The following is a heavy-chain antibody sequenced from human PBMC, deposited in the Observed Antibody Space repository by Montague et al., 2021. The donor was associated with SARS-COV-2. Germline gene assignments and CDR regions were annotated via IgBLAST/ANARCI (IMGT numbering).Heavy chain of an antibody. J-gene: IGHJ5*02. V-gene: IGHV4-59*01. Sequence: SETLSLTCTVSGGSISSYYWSRIRQPPGKGLEWIGYIYYSGSTNYNPSLKSRVTISVDTSKNQFSLKLSSVTAADTAVYYCARGGDMNWFDPWGQGTLVTASS. CDR1: GGSISSYY. CDR2: IYYSGST. CDR3: ARGGDMNWFDP. D-gene: IGHD2-21*01.